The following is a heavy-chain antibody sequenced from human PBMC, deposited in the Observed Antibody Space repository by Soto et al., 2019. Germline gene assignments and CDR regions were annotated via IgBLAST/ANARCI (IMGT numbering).Heavy chain of an antibody. V-gene: IGHV5-51*01. CDR1: GYSFAGYW. D-gene: IGHD3-10*01. Sequence: GESLKISCKGSGYSFAGYWIGWVRQMPGKGLDWMGVIYPGDSDTRYSLSFHGQVTISADKSISTAYLQWSSLKASDTAMYFCARLPGVRGVFDGFNVWGQGTMVTVSS. CDR2: IYPGDSDT. J-gene: IGHJ3*01. CDR3: ARLPGVRGVFDGFNV.